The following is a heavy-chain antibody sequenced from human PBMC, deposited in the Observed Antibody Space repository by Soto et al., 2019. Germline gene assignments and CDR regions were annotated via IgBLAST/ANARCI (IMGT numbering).Heavy chain of an antibody. V-gene: IGHV4-4*02. J-gene: IGHJ4*02. D-gene: IGHD6-13*01. CDR2: VYRTGST. Sequence: QVQLQESGPGLVKPSGTLSLTCAVSGGSISTSNWWSWVRQPPGKGLEWIGEVYRTGSTNYNPSLEGLVIVSVDKSKNQFSLKLTSVTAADTAVYYCARARATIAAAAIFDCWGQGTLVTVSS. CDR3: ARARATIAAAAIFDC. CDR1: GGSISTSNW.